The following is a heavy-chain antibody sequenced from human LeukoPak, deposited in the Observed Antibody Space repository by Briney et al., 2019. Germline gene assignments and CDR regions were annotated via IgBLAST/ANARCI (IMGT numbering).Heavy chain of an antibody. CDR1: GYTFTGYY. Sequence: ASVKVSCKASGYTFTGYYMHWVRQAPGQGLEWMGWINPNSGGTNYAQKFQGRVTMTRDTSISTAYMELSRLRSDDTAVYYCARDARPLYSSSPPGWAVAGNGVEVGDYWGQGTLVTVSS. J-gene: IGHJ4*02. V-gene: IGHV1-2*02. CDR2: INPNSGGT. CDR3: ARDARPLYSSSPPGWAVAGNGVEVGDY. D-gene: IGHD6-19*01.